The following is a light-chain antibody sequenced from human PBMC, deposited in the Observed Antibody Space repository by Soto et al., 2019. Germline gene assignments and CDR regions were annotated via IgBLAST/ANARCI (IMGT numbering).Light chain of an antibody. J-gene: IGLJ2*01. CDR1: ISDVGGYNY. Sequence: QSALTQPASVSGSPGQSITISCTGTISDVGGYNYVSWYQHHPGKAPNLMIYEVFNRPSGVSNRFSGSRSGNMASLTISGLQAEDEGDYYCTSYASTTPHVVFGGGTKLTVL. CDR3: TSYASTTPHVV. V-gene: IGLV2-14*01. CDR2: EVF.